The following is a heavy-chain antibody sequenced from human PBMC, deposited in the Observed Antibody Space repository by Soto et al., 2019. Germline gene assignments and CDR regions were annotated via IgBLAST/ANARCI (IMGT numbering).Heavy chain of an antibody. D-gene: IGHD3-10*01. CDR1: GYTFTSYA. J-gene: IGHJ4*02. Sequence: QVQLVQSGAEMMKPGASVVVSCKASGYTFTSYAMNWVRQAPGERLEWMGWINGCNGDTNYSQRCQDRVTITMDTSTNTVYMELSRLTSEDTAISYGARGPLSVYSADFGGGQGPQVTFSS. CDR3: ARGPLSVYSADFG. CDR2: INGCNGDT. V-gene: IGHV1-3*01.